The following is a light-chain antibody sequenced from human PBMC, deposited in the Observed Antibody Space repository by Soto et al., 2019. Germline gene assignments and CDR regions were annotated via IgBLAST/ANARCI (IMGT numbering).Light chain of an antibody. CDR3: QYYKSYPYT. J-gene: IGKJ2*01. CDR2: DAS. CDR1: QSISSW. Sequence: DIQMTQSPSTLSASVGDRVTITCRASQSISSWLAWYQQKPGKAPKLLIYDASSLESGVPSTFSGSGSGTEFTLTISSLQPDDFATYYCQYYKSYPYTFGQGTKLEIK. V-gene: IGKV1-5*01.